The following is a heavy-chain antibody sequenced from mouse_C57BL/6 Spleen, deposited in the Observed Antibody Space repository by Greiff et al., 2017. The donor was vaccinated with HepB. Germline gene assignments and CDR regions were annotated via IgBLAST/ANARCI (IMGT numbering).Heavy chain of an antibody. CDR2: IDPSDSYT. Sequence: QVQLQQPGAELVKPGASVKLSCKASGYTFTSYWMQWVKQRPGQGLEWIGEIDPSDSYTNYNQKFKGKATLTVDTSSSTAYMQLSSLTSEDSAVYYCAFNWEGAMDYWGQGTSVTVPS. V-gene: IGHV1-50*01. CDR3: AFNWEGAMDY. D-gene: IGHD4-1*01. J-gene: IGHJ4*01. CDR1: GYTFTSYW.